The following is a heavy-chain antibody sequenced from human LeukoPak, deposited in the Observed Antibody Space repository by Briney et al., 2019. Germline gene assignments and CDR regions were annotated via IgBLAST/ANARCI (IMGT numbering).Heavy chain of an antibody. CDR1: GFTFSTYS. Sequence: PGGSLRLSCAASGFTFSTYSMNWVRQAPGKGLEWVSSISSTGTYIYYADSLKGRFTISRDNAKNSLYLQMNSLRAEDTAVYYCARGPGSSWCLDSWGQGTLVTVSS. V-gene: IGHV3-21*01. CDR3: ARGPGSSWCLDS. D-gene: IGHD6-13*01. J-gene: IGHJ4*02. CDR2: ISSTGTYI.